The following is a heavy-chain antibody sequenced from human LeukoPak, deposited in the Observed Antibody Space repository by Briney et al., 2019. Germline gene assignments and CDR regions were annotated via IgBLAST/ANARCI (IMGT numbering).Heavy chain of an antibody. CDR3: ARGSFPGGPPYS. D-gene: IGHD4-23*01. V-gene: IGHV4-38-2*01. CDR1: GYPISSSYY. J-gene: IGHJ4*02. CDR2: IYHSGST. Sequence: SETLSLTCAVSGYPISSSYYWGWIRQPPGKGLEWIGSIYHSGSTNYNPSLQSRVTLSIDTSRNQFSLKLMSVTAADTAVYYCARGSFPGGPPYSWGQGTLVTVSS.